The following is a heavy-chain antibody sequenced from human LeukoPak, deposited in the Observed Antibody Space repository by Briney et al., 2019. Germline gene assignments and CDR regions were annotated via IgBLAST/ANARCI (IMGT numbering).Heavy chain of an antibody. CDR1: GFTFASYA. D-gene: IGHD1-14*01. Sequence: GGSLRLSCAASGFTFASYAMHWVRQPLGKGLEWVTLLAYDGTNKQYADSVKGRFTISRDNSQNTVDLQMDSLRAEDTAVYYCARGGPLGDTNRFDFWGQGILVTVSS. CDR2: LAYDGTNK. V-gene: IGHV3-30*04. CDR3: ARGGPLGDTNRFDF. J-gene: IGHJ4*02.